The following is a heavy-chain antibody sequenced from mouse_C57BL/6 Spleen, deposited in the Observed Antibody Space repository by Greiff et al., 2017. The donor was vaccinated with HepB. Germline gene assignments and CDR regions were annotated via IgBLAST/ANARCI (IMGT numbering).Heavy chain of an antibody. CDR2: INPNNGGT. CDR1: GYTFTDYY. V-gene: IGHV1-26*01. J-gene: IGHJ3*01. CDR3: ARPYCSIPWFAD. Sequence: EVQLQQSGPELVKPGASVKISCKASGYTFTDYYMNWVKQSHGKSLEWIGDINPNNGGTSYNQKFKGKATLTVDKSSSTAYMELRSLTSEDSAVYYCARPYCSIPWFADWGQGTLVTVSA. D-gene: IGHD2-5*01.